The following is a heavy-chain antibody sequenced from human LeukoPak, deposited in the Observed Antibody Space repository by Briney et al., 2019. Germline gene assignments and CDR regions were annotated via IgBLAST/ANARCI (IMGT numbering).Heavy chain of an antibody. J-gene: IGHJ4*02. CDR1: GGSITSGSISSTNYY. Sequence: SGTLSLTCVVSGGSITSGSISSTNYYWAWVRQPPGKGLEWIGSIEYSEKTYYNPSLRGRVTIFVDTSKKRFSLKLSSVTAADTAVYYCARAPGYTIFGVVNRGKNFDYWGQGTLVTVSS. CDR3: ARAPGYTIFGVVNRGKNFDY. D-gene: IGHD3-3*01. V-gene: IGHV4-39*02. CDR2: IEYSEKT.